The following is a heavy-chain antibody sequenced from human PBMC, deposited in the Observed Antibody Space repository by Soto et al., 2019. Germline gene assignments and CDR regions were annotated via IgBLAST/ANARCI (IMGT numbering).Heavy chain of an antibody. CDR1: GFTFSSFG. CDR2: IWYTGSSK. V-gene: IGHV3-33*01. Sequence: QVQLVQSGGGVVQPGRSLRLSCAASGFTFSSFGMHWVRQAPGKGLEWVAFIWYTGSSKYYADSVKGRFTISRDNSKNTLSLQMNSLRAEATAVYYCARDLLEDPADYYDTKPDGFDIWGQGTMVTVSS. J-gene: IGHJ3*02. D-gene: IGHD3-22*01. CDR3: ARDLLEDPADYYDTKPDGFDI.